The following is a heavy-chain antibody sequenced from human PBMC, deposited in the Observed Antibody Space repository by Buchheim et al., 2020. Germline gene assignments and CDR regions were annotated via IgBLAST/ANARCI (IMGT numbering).Heavy chain of an antibody. CDR2: IGVGGDT. CDR3: SRGAGELELRTMDV. D-gene: IGHD1-7*01. CDR1: GFTFINYX. J-gene: IGHJ6*02. Sequence: EVQLVESGGGLVEPGGSLRLSCAASGFTFINYXMHWVRQVIVKVLEWVSTIGVGGDTYYPGSVKGRFLIXRTTAKNSLYLPMNSLRAGDTAVYYCSRGAGELELRTMDVWGQGTT. V-gene: IGHV3-13*04.